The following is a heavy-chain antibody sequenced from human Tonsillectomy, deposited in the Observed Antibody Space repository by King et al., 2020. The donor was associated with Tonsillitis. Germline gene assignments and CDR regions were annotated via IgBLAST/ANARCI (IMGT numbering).Heavy chain of an antibody. J-gene: IGHJ5*02. D-gene: IGHD6-13*01. CDR3: ARGYYLGYSISRNWFDP. CDR2: INHSGST. Sequence: VQLQQWGAGLLKPSETLSLTCAVYGGSFSGYYWSWIRQPPEKGLEWIGEINHSGSTNYNPSLKSRVTISVDTSKNQFSLKLSSVTAADTAVYYCARGYYLGYSISRNWFDPWGQGTRVTVSS. CDR1: GGSFSGYY. V-gene: IGHV4-34*01.